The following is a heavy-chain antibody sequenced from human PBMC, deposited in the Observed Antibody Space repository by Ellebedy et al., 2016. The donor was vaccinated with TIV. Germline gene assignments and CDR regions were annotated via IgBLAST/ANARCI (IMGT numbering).Heavy chain of an antibody. J-gene: IGHJ4*02. V-gene: IGHV3-48*04. CDR2: ISGSSSTI. D-gene: IGHD4-23*01. CDR1: GFTFSSYN. CDR3: ARDQGPYGGNPSPMGY. Sequence: GESLKISCAASGFTFSSYNMNWVRQAPGKGLEWVSYISGSSSTIYYADSVKGRFTISRDNAKNSLYLQMNSLRAEDTAVYYCARDQGPYGGNPSPMGYWGQGTLVTVSS.